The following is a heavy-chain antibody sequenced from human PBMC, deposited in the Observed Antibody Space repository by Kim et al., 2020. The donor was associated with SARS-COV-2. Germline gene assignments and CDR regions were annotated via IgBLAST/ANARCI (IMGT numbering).Heavy chain of an antibody. CDR3: ARCRVIAARRVNWFDP. D-gene: IGHD6-6*01. CDR2: INHSGST. J-gene: IGHJ5*02. V-gene: IGHV4-34*01. Sequence: SETLSLTCAVYGGSFSGYYWSWIRQPPGKGLEWIGEINHSGSTNYNPSLKSRVTISVDTSKNQFSLKLSSVTAADTAVYYCARCRVIAARRVNWFDPWGQGTLVTVSS. CDR1: GGSFSGYY.